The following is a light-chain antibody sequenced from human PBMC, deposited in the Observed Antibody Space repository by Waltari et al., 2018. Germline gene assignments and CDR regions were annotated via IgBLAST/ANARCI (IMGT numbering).Light chain of an antibody. Sequence: QSVLTQPPSASGAPGQRVTIPCSGSSPNIGRHYVYWYQQLPGTAPKLLIYRTNQRPSGVPDRFSGSKSGTSASLAISGLRSEDEADYYCAAWDDSLSGVVFGGGTKLTVL. CDR3: AAWDDSLSGVV. CDR1: SPNIGRHY. J-gene: IGLJ2*01. CDR2: RTN. V-gene: IGLV1-47*01.